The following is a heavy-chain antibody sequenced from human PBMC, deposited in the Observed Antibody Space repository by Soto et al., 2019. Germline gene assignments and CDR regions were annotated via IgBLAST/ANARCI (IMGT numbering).Heavy chain of an antibody. D-gene: IGHD1-26*01. Sequence: QVQLVQSGAEVKKPGSSVKVSCKASGGTFRSYAISWVRQAPGQGLEWMGGIIPIYGPANYAQKFQGRVTSTRDDSTSPAYMELRSLGSEATAVYYGAMVGDGGAIDNWGPGPMVTVSS. CDR2: IIPIYGPA. J-gene: IGHJ3*02. CDR1: GGTFRSYA. V-gene: IGHV1-69*01. CDR3: AMVGDGGAIDN.